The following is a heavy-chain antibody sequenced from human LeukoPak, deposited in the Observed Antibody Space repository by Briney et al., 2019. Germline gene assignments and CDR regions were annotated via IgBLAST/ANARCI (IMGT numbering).Heavy chain of an antibody. J-gene: IGHJ4*02. CDR1: GGSISSYY. V-gene: IGHV4-59*08. CDR3: ARGLGVRSFFDY. D-gene: IGHD3-10*01. CDR2: IYYSGST. Sequence: PSGTLSLTRTVSGGSISSYYRSWIRQPPGKGLEWIGYIYYSGSTNYNPSLKSRVTISVDTSKNQFSLKLSSVTAADTAVYYCARGLGVRSFFDYWGQGTLVTVSS.